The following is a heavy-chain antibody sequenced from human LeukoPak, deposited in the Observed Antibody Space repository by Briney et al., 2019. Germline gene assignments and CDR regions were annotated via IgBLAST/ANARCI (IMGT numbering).Heavy chain of an antibody. Sequence: GGSLRLSCAASGFTFSTYWMSWVRQAPGKRLEWVANIKPDGTEEYYLDSVKGRFTISRDNAKNSLYVQMNSLRVDDTAVYYCAKVAEWGWFDPWGQGTLVTVSS. V-gene: IGHV3-7*01. D-gene: IGHD3-16*01. CDR1: GFTFSTYW. CDR3: AKVAEWGWFDP. J-gene: IGHJ5*02. CDR2: IKPDGTEE.